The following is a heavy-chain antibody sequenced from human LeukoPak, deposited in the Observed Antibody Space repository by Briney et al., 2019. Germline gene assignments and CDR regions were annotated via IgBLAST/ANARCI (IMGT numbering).Heavy chain of an antibody. Sequence: ASVKVSCKASGYTFTGYYVHWVRQAPGQGLEWMGWINPNSGGTDYSQKFQGRVTMTRDTSISTAYMELSSLRSDDRAVYYCVRDAIAAAGTGGWGQGTLVTVSS. D-gene: IGHD6-13*01. CDR3: VRDAIAAAGTGG. J-gene: IGHJ4*02. V-gene: IGHV1-2*02. CDR1: GYTFTGYY. CDR2: INPNSGGT.